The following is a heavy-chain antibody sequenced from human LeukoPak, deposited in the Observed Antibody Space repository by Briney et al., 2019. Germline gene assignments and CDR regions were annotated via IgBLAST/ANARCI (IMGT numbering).Heavy chain of an antibody. CDR2: IYTSGST. CDR3: AREGLAAAWGVRYYFDY. D-gene: IGHD6-13*01. Sequence: PSETLSLTCTVSGGSISSGSYYWSCIRQPAGKGLEWIGRIYTSGSTNYNPSLKSRVTISVDTSKNQFSLKLSSVTAADTAVYYCAREGLAAAWGVRYYFDYWGQGTLVTVSS. V-gene: IGHV4-61*02. J-gene: IGHJ4*02. CDR1: GGSISSGSYY.